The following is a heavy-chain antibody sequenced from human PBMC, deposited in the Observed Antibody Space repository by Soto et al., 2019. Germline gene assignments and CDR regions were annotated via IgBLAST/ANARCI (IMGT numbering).Heavy chain of an antibody. CDR2: INPSGGST. CDR3: AKLAGGSYYFDY. D-gene: IGHD1-26*01. Sequence: GASVKVSCKASGFTFTSSAMQWVRQARGQRLEWMGIINPSGGSTSYAQKFQGRVTMTRDTSTSTVYMELSSLRSEDTAVYYCAKLAGGSYYFDYWGQGTLVTVSS. V-gene: IGHV1-46*01. J-gene: IGHJ4*02. CDR1: GFTFTSSA.